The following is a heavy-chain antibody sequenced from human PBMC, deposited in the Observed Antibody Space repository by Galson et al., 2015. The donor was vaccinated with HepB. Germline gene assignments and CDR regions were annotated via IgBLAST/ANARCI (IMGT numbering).Heavy chain of an antibody. J-gene: IGHJ4*02. D-gene: IGHD6-6*01. CDR3: AREATAARPFDY. CDR1: GGSFSGYY. Sequence: LSLTCAVYGGSFSGYYWSWIRQPPGKGLEWIGEINHSGSTNYNPSLKSRVTISVDTSKNQFSLKLSSVTAADTAVYYCAREATAARPFDYWGQGTLVTVSS. CDR2: INHSGST. V-gene: IGHV4-34*09.